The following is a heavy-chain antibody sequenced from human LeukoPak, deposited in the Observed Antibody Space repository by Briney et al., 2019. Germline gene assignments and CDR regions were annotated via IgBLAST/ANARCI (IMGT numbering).Heavy chain of an antibody. CDR1: GFTFKNYG. CDR3: ARGTPIAAAGDY. Sequence: PGGSLRLSCTASGFTFKNYGMNWVRQAPGKGLEWVSSISSSSSYIYYAGSVKGRFTVSRDNAKNSLYLQMYSLRAEDTAVYYCARGTPIAAAGDYWGQGTLVTVSS. CDR2: ISSSSSYI. D-gene: IGHD6-13*01. J-gene: IGHJ4*02. V-gene: IGHV3-21*01.